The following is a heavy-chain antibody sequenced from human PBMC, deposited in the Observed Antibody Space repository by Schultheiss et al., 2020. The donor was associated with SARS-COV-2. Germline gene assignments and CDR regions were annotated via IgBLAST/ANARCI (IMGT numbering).Heavy chain of an antibody. CDR2: IWYDGSNK. Sequence: GGSLRLSCAASGFTFSSYGMHWVRQAPGKGLEWVAVIWYDGSNKYYADSVKGRFTISRDNSKNTLYLQMNSLRAEDTAVYYCARDRLLWFGELTRYYYGMDVWGQGTTVTVSS. D-gene: IGHD3-10*01. V-gene: IGHV3-33*01. J-gene: IGHJ6*02. CDR1: GFTFSSYG. CDR3: ARDRLLWFGELTRYYYGMDV.